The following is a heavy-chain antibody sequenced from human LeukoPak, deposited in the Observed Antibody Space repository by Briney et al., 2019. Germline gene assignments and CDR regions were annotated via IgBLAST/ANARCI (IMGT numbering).Heavy chain of an antibody. D-gene: IGHD3-3*01. CDR2: IVVGSGNT. V-gene: IGHV1-58*01. CDR1: GFIFTSSA. CDR3: AAEGVPTYYDFWSGYYKSWFDP. Sequence: SVKVSCKASGFIFTSSAVQWVRQARGQRLEWIGWIVVGSGNTNYAQKFQERVTITRDMSTSTAYMELSSLRSEDTAVYYCAAEGVPTYYDFWSGYYKSWFDPWGQGTLVTVSS. J-gene: IGHJ5*02.